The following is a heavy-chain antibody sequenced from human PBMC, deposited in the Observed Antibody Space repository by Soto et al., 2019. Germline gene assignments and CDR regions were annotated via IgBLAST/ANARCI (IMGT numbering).Heavy chain of an antibody. CDR1: GYTLTELS. CDR3: AHSSGWYSSFDY. CDR2: FDPEDGET. J-gene: IGHJ4*02. V-gene: IGHV1-24*01. D-gene: IGHD6-19*01. Sequence: ASVKVSCKVSGYTLTELSMHWVRQAPGKGLEWMGGFDPEDGETIYAQKFQGRVTMTADTSTGTAYMELRSLRSDDTAVYYCAHSSGWYSSFDYWGQGTLVTVSS.